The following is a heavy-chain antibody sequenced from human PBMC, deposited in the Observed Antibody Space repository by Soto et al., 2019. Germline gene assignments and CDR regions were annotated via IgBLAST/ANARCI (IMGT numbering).Heavy chain of an antibody. J-gene: IGHJ5*02. CDR3: AHRRDYDILTGDNWFDP. D-gene: IGHD3-9*01. Sequence: QITLKESGPTLVKPTQTLTLTCTFSGLSLGTSGVGVGWIRQPPGKALQWLALIYWDDDKRYSPSLKSRLTITKDTSNNQVVLTMTNMDPVDTATYYCAHRRDYDILTGDNWFDPWGQGTLVTVSS. V-gene: IGHV2-5*02. CDR1: GLSLGTSGVG. CDR2: IYWDDDK.